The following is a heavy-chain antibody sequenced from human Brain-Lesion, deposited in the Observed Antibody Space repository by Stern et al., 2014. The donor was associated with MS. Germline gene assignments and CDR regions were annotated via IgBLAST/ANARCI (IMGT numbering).Heavy chain of an antibody. CDR2: IFYTGST. Sequence: QVQLQESGPGLVKPSETLSLTCTVSGGSIGRSSYYWGWIRPPPGKGLEWIGNIFYTGSTFYDPSLKSRATISVDTSNNHFPLSLNSVTAADTAVYYCARGAGVFDSWGQGTLVTVSP. CDR3: ARGAGVFDS. D-gene: IGHD6-19*01. V-gene: IGHV4-39*02. J-gene: IGHJ4*02. CDR1: GGSIGRSSYY.